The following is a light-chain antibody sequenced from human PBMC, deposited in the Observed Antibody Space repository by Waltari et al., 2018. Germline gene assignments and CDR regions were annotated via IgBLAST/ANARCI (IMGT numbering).Light chain of an antibody. Sequence: DIVMTQSPDSLAVSLGERATINCKSSRSVLYSSNNKNYLGWYQQKPGKPPKLLIYLASTRESGVPDRFSGSGSGTYFTLTISSLQAEDVAVYYCQQYYDAPQTFGQGTKVEIK. CDR1: RSVLYSSNNKNY. V-gene: IGKV4-1*01. CDR2: LAS. CDR3: QQYYDAPQT. J-gene: IGKJ1*01.